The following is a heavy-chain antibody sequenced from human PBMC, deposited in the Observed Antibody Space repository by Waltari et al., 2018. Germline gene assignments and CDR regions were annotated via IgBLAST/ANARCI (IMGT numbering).Heavy chain of an antibody. CDR1: GFTSTPFG. V-gene: IGHV3-23*01. CDR3: AKDRWQRDGPSFFFDY. CDR2: ISGVGGYA. Sequence: EVHLLESGGGSVQPGGSLVLSAKASGFTSTPFGITWVRRAPGKGLGWSSSISGVGGYAYYVDSVKGRFTTFRDNSIDTLYLQMNNLRAEDTALYYCAKDRWQRDGPSFFFDYWGQGTLATVSS. D-gene: IGHD6-25*01. J-gene: IGHJ4*02.